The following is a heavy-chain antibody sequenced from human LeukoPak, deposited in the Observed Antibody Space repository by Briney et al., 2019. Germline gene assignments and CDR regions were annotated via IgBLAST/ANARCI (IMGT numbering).Heavy chain of an antibody. CDR1: GYTFTSYY. CDR2: ISAYNGNT. D-gene: IGHD3-22*01. J-gene: IGHJ4*02. V-gene: IGHV1-18*04. CDR3: ARGRRGITMIVVVDY. Sequence: ASVKVSCKASGYTFTSYYMHWVRQAPGQGLEWMGWISAYNGNTNYAQKLQGRVTMTTDTSTSTAYMELRSLRSDDTAVYYCARGRRGITMIVVVDYWGQGTLVTVSS.